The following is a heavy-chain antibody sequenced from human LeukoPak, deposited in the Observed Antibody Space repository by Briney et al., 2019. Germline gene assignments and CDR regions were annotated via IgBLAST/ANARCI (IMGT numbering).Heavy chain of an antibody. D-gene: IGHD5-18*01. Sequence: GGSLRLSCAASGFTFSSYSMNWVRQAPGKGLEWVSSISSSSSYIYYADSVKGRFTISRDDAKNSLYLQMNSLRAEDTAVYYCAGGPSLGDTAMVNPYGMDVWGQGTTVTVSS. CDR3: AGGPSLGDTAMVNPYGMDV. CDR2: ISSSSSYI. J-gene: IGHJ6*02. CDR1: GFTFSSYS. V-gene: IGHV3-21*01.